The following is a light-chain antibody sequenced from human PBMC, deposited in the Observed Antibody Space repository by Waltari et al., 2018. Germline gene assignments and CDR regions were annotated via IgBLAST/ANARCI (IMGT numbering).Light chain of an antibody. Sequence: TQSPGTLSLSPGERATLSCRASQTVRTTYLAWYQQKPGQAPTLLIYGASSRATGIPDRFSGSGSGTDFSLTISSLEPEDFAVYYCQQYDISPLTFGGGTKVEIK. J-gene: IGKJ4*01. V-gene: IGKV3-20*01. CDR2: GAS. CDR1: QTVRTTY. CDR3: QQYDISPLT.